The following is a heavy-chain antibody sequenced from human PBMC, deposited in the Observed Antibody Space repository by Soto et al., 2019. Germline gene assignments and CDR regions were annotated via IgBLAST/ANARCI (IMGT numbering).Heavy chain of an antibody. CDR3: ASGRGPPYYDFWSGYYFGYYYYGMDV. Sequence: AASVTVSCKASGYTFTSYGISWVRQAPGQGLEWMGWISAYNGNTNYAQKLQGRVTMTTDTSTSTAYMELRSLRSDDTAVYYCASGRGPPYYDFWSGYYFGYYYYGMDVWGQGTTVTVSS. J-gene: IGHJ6*02. V-gene: IGHV1-18*01. D-gene: IGHD3-3*01. CDR1: GYTFTSYG. CDR2: ISAYNGNT.